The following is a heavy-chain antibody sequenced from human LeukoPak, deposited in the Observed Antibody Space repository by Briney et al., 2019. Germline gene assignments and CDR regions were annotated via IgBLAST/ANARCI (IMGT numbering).Heavy chain of an antibody. CDR3: ARERGYSSSWSPGIYDY. Sequence: GASVKVSCKASGGTFSSYAISWVRQAPGQGLEWMGGIIPIFGTANYAQKFQGRVTITADESTSTAYMELSSLRSEDTAVYYCARERGYSSSWSPGIYDYWGQGTLVTVSS. J-gene: IGHJ4*02. CDR1: GGTFSSYA. CDR2: IIPIFGTA. D-gene: IGHD6-13*01. V-gene: IGHV1-69*13.